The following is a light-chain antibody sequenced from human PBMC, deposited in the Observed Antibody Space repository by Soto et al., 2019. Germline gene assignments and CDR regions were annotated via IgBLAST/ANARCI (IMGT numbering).Light chain of an antibody. Sequence: EIVLTQSPATLSLSPGERATLSCRASQSVSSYLAWYQQKPGQAPRLLIYDASNRATGIPARFSGSGSGTDFPLTIRSLEPEDFAVYYCQQRSNWPPYTFGQGTKLEI. J-gene: IGKJ2*01. CDR1: QSVSSY. V-gene: IGKV3-11*01. CDR3: QQRSNWPPYT. CDR2: DAS.